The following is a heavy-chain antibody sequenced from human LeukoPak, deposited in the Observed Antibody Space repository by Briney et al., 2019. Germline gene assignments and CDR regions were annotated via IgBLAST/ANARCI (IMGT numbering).Heavy chain of an antibody. CDR1: GFTFSSYA. CDR2: ISGSGGST. V-gene: IGHV3-23*01. Sequence: PGGSLRLSCAASGFTFSSYAMSWVRQAPGKGLGWVSAISGSGGSTYYADSVKGRFTISRDNSKNTLYLQMNSLRAEDTAVYYCAKFLRIWVAAAGSDYWGQGTLVTVSS. J-gene: IGHJ4*02. D-gene: IGHD6-13*01. CDR3: AKFLRIWVAAAGSDY.